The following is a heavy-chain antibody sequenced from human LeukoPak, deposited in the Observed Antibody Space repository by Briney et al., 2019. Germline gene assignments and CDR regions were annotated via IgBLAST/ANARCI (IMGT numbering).Heavy chain of an antibody. CDR3: ARMDYYGSGSYYFDY. D-gene: IGHD3-10*01. V-gene: IGHV3-21*01. Sequence: GGSLRLSCAASGFTFDDYGMSWVRQAPGKGLEWVSSISSSSSYIYYADSVKGRFTISRDNAKNSLYLQMNSLRAEDTAVYYCARMDYYGSGSYYFDYWGQGTLVTVSS. CDR2: ISSSSSYI. J-gene: IGHJ4*02. CDR1: GFTFDDYG.